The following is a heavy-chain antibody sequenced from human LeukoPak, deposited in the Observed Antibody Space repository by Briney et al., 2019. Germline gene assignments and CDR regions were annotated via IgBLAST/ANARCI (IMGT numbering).Heavy chain of an antibody. D-gene: IGHD2-21*02. J-gene: IGHJ4*02. Sequence: GGSLRLSCAASGFTFSSYSMNWVRQAPGKGLEWVSSISSSSSYIYYADSVKGRFTISRDNAKNSLYLQMNSLRAEVTAVYYCARVKESVSGGDHVDYWGQGTLVTVSS. CDR2: ISSSSSYI. CDR1: GFTFSSYS. V-gene: IGHV3-21*01. CDR3: ARVKESVSGGDHVDY.